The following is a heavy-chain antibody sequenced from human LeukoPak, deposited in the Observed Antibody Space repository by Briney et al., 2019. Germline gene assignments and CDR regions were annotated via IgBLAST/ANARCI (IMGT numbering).Heavy chain of an antibody. V-gene: IGHV4-59*01. CDR1: GGSISSYY. D-gene: IGHD6-13*01. CDR3: ARQQLHYYYYYGMDV. J-gene: IGHJ6*02. Sequence: PSETLSLTCTVSGGSISSYYWSWIRQPPGKGLEWIGYIYYSGSTNYNPSLKSRVTISVDTSKNQFSLKLSSVTAADTAVYYCARQQLHYYYYYGMDVWGQGTTVTVSS. CDR2: IYYSGST.